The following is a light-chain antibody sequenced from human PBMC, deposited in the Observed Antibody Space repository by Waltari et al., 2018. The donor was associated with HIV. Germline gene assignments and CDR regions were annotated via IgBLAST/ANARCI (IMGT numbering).Light chain of an antibody. V-gene: IGLV1-44*01. CDR3: AAWDDSLSGSVV. Sequence: QSVLTQPPSASGAPGQRVSISCSGGNSNIGRYAVSWYQQLPGTAPKILISSNTPRTAVSPDGVSGSRPGTPASLAICGLQPEEEADHYCAAWDDSLSGSVVFGGGTKLTVL. J-gene: IGLJ3*02. CDR2: SNT. CDR1: NSNIGRYA.